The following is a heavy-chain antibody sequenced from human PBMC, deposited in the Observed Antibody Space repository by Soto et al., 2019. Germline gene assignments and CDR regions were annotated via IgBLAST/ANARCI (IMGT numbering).Heavy chain of an antibody. D-gene: IGHD1-26*01. J-gene: IGHJ3*02. Sequence: GGSLRLSCSASGFTFSSYAMHWVRQAPGKGLEYVSAISSNGGSTYYADSVKGRFTISRDNSKNTLYLQMSSLRAEDTAVYYCVKAGAVGATFAFDIWGQGTMVTVSS. CDR1: GFTFSSYA. CDR2: ISSNGGST. CDR3: VKAGAVGATFAFDI. V-gene: IGHV3-64D*09.